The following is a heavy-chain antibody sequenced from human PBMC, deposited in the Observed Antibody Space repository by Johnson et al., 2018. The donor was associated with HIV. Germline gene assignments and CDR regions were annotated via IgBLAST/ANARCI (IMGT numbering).Heavy chain of an antibody. D-gene: IGHD1-26*01. CDR2: IKSKTDGGTT. V-gene: IGHV3-15*01. CDR3: NTDRVDGGGSYYNAFDI. CDR1: GFTFSNTW. J-gene: IGHJ3*02. Sequence: EMQLVESGGGLVKPGGSLRLSCAASGFTFSNTWMSWVRQAPGKGLEWVGRIKSKTDGGTTDYAAPVKGRFTISRDDSKNTLYLQMNSLKTEDTALYYCNTDRVDGGGSYYNAFDIWGQGTMVTVSS.